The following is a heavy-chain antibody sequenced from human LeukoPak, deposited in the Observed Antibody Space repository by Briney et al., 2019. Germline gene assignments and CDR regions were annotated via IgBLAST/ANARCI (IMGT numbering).Heavy chain of an antibody. Sequence: SETLSLTCAVYGGSFSGYYWSWIRQPPGKGLEWIGEINHSGSANYNPSLKSRVAISVDTSKNQFSLKLSSVTAADTAVYYCAGHLRWFDYWGQGTLVTVSS. CDR3: AGHLRWFDY. CDR1: GGSFSGYY. D-gene: IGHD4-23*01. CDR2: INHSGSA. J-gene: IGHJ4*02. V-gene: IGHV4-34*01.